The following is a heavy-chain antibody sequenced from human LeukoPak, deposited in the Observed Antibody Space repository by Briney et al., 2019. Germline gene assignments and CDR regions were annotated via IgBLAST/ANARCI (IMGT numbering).Heavy chain of an antibody. Sequence: PSETLSLTCTVSGGSISSYYWSWIRQPPGKGLEWIGYIYYSGSTNYNPSLKSRVTISVDTSENQFSLKLSSVTAADTAVYYCARGYYDSSGYYYEPYYFDYWGQGTLVTVSS. CDR2: IYYSGST. CDR1: GGSISSYY. V-gene: IGHV4-59*01. CDR3: ARGYYDSSGYYYEPYYFDY. J-gene: IGHJ4*02. D-gene: IGHD3-22*01.